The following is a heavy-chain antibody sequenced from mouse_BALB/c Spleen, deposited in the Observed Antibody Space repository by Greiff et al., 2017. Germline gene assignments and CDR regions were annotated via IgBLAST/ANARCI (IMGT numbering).Heavy chain of an antibody. Sequence: QVQLQQSGAELVKPGASVKLSCKASGYTFTSYWMHWVKQRPGQGLEWIGEINPSNGRTNYNEKFKSKATLTVDKSSSTAYMQLSSLTSEDSAVYYCASSAWFAYWGQGTLVTVSA. V-gene: IGHV1S81*02. CDR2: INPSNGRT. CDR1: GYTFTSYW. CDR3: ASSAWFAY. J-gene: IGHJ3*01.